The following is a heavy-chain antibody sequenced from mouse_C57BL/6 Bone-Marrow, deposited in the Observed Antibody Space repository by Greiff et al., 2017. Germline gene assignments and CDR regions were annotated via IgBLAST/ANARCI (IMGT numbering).Heavy chain of an antibody. CDR2: IRSKSSTYAT. Sequence: EVQGVESGGGLVQPKGSLKLSCAASGFTFNTYAMHWVRQAPGKGLEWVARIRSKSSTYATSYADSVKDRFTISRDDSQSMLYLQMNNLKTDDTAMYYCVREGGYYLYWYFDVWGTGTTVTVSS. V-gene: IGHV10-3*01. CDR3: VREGGYYLYWYFDV. D-gene: IGHD2-3*01. J-gene: IGHJ1*03. CDR1: GFTFNTYA.